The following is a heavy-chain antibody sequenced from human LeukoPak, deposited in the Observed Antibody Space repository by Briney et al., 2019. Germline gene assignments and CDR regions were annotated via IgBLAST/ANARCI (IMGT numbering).Heavy chain of an antibody. CDR1: GFTFTNYW. Sequence: PGGSLRLSCAASGFTFTNYWMSWVRQAPGKGLELVANIKQDRSEKYYVDSVKGRFTISRDNAKNSLYLQMNSLRAEDTAVYYCAKDIEIFPGSDYMDVWGKGTTVTISS. V-gene: IGHV3-7*01. CDR2: IKQDRSEK. J-gene: IGHJ6*03. CDR3: AKDIEIFPGSDYMDV. D-gene: IGHD3-9*01.